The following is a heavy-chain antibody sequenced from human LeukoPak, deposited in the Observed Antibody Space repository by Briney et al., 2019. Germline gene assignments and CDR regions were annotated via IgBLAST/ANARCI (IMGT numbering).Heavy chain of an antibody. Sequence: GGSLRLSCEASGFTFSSYAMSWVRQAPGKGLEWVSSISDRDGSTYYVGAVKGRFTISRDNSKNTLYLQMNSLRGEDTAVYFCAKAVGVAPTSPTSYFYYGMDVWGQGTTVTVSS. D-gene: IGHD2-15*01. J-gene: IGHJ6*02. CDR1: GFTFSSYA. CDR2: ISDRDGST. CDR3: AKAVGVAPTSPTSYFYYGMDV. V-gene: IGHV3-23*01.